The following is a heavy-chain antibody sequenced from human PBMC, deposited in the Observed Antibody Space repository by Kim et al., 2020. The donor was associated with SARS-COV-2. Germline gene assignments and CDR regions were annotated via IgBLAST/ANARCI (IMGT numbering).Heavy chain of an antibody. Sequence: GGSLRLSCAASGFTFSSYGMHWVRQAPGKGLEWVAVISYDGSNKYYADSVKGRFTISRDNSKNTLYLQMNSLRAEDTAVYYCAKEEVSGYSRGCTYYYYGMDVCGHGATFTVSS. CDR3: AKEEVSGYSRGCTYYYYGMDV. CDR2: ISYDGSNK. D-gene: IGHD6-13*01. J-gene: IGHJ6*01. V-gene: IGHV3-30*18. CDR1: GFTFSSYG.